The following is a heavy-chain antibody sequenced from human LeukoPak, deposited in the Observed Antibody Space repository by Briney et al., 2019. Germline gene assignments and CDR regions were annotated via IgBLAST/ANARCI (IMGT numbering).Heavy chain of an antibody. CDR1: GGSFSGYY. Sequence: PSETLSLTCAVYGGSFSGYYWSWIRQPPGKGLEWIGEINHSGSTNYNPSLKSRVTISVDTSKNQFSLKLSSVTAADTAVYYCASNGMADTHSFDYWGQGTLVTVSS. CDR3: ASNGMADTHSFDY. V-gene: IGHV4-34*01. CDR2: INHSGST. D-gene: IGHD5-24*01. J-gene: IGHJ4*02.